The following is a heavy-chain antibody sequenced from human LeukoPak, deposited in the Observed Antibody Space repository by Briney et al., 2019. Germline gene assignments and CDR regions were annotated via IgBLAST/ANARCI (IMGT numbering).Heavy chain of an antibody. V-gene: IGHV4-59*01. D-gene: IGHD2-2*01. Sequence: KSSETLSLTCTVSGGSISNYYWNWIRQPPGKGLEWIGYIYYSGSTNYNPSLKSRVTISVDTSKNQFSLKLSSVTAADTAVYYCARAAHCSSTSCLYYFDYWGQGTLVTVSS. J-gene: IGHJ4*02. CDR1: GGSISNYY. CDR2: IYYSGST. CDR3: ARAAHCSSTSCLYYFDY.